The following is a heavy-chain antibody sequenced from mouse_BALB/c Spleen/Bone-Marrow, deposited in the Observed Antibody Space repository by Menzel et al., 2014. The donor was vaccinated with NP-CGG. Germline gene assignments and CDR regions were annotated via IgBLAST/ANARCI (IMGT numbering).Heavy chain of an antibody. V-gene: IGHV1-19*01. CDR3: ATETAY. D-gene: IGHD1-2*01. J-gene: IGHJ4*01. Sequence: VLLQQSGPELVNPGASVKMSCKASGYTFTDYYMDWVKQSHGESFEWIGRVNPYNGGTSYNQKFKGKATLTVDKSSSTAYMELNSLTSEDSAVYHCATETAYWDLETSATVDS. CDR1: GYTFTDYY. CDR2: VNPYNGGT.